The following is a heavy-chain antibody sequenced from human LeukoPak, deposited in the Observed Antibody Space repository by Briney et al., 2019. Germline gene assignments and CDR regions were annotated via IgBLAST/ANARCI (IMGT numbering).Heavy chain of an antibody. CDR2: INHSGST. J-gene: IGHJ4*02. Sequence: SETLSLTCAVYGGTFSGYYWSWIRQPPGKGLEWIGEINHSGSTNYNPSLKSRVTISVDTSKNQFSLKLSSVTAADTAVYYCAEGPYYYGWGSRTWDYWGQGTLVTVSS. D-gene: IGHD3-10*01. V-gene: IGHV4-34*08. CDR1: GGTFSGYY. CDR3: AEGPYYYGWGSRTWDY.